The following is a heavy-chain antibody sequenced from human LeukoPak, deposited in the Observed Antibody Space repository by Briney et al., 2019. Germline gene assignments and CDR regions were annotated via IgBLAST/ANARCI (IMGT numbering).Heavy chain of an antibody. CDR2: ISGSGGST. J-gene: IGHJ4*02. D-gene: IGHD2-21*01. Sequence: PGGSLRLSCAASGFTFSSYAMIWVRQARGKGLEWVSAISGSGGSTYYADSVKGRFTISRDNSKNTLYLQMNSLRAEDTAVYYCAKPSIADDYFDYWGQGTLVTVSS. CDR3: AKPSIADDYFDY. V-gene: IGHV3-23*01. CDR1: GFTFSSYA.